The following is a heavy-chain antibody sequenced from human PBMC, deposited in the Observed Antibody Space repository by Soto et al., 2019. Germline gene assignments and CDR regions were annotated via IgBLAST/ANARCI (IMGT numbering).Heavy chain of an antibody. V-gene: IGHV1-69*08. D-gene: IGHD2-2*01. J-gene: IGHJ5*02. CDR3: ARECEYQLLVGWFDP. CDR1: GGTFSSYT. CDR2: IIPILGIA. Sequence: QVQLVQSGAEVKKPGSSVKVSCKASGGTFSSYTISWVRQAPGQGLEWMGRIIPILGIANYAQKFQGRVTITADKSTSTAYMELSSLRSEDTAAYYCARECEYQLLVGWFDPWGQGTLVTVSS.